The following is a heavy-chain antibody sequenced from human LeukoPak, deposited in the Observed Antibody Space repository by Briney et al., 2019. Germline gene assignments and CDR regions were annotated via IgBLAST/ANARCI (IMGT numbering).Heavy chain of an antibody. CDR1: GFTFSIYA. V-gene: IGHV3-23*01. J-gene: IGHJ4*02. D-gene: IGHD1-1*01. CDR3: PKTIRGTSQVVDY. CDR2: ISGSGGST. Sequence: GGSLRLSCRASGFTFSIYAMSWFRRSPGKALEGGSSISGSGGSTYYADSVKGRFTISRDNSKNTLYLQMNSLRAEDTAVYYCPKTIRGTSQVVDYWGQGTLVPVSS.